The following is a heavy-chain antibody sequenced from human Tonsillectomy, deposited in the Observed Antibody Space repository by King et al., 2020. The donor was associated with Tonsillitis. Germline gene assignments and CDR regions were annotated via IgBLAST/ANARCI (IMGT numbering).Heavy chain of an antibody. V-gene: IGHV3-48*01. CDR2: ISSRSSTI. D-gene: IGHD4/OR15-4a*01. CDR3: ASETIVPY. J-gene: IGHJ4*02. Sequence: QLVQSGGGLVQPGGSLRLSCAASGFTFSSYSMNWVRQAPGKGLEWVSYISSRSSTIYYADSVKGRFTISRDNAKNSLYLQMNSLRAEDTAVYYCASETIVPYWGQGTLVTVSS. CDR1: GFTFSSYS.